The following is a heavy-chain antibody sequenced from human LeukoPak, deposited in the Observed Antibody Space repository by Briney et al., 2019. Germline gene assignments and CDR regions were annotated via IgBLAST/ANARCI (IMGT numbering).Heavy chain of an antibody. Sequence: SETLSFTCTVSGGSISSTSYYWGWIRQPPGKGLEWIGNIYYSGSTYYNPSLNSRVTISVDKSKNQFSLKLSSVTAADTAVYYCARGRAYYYGSGSPYCDYWGQGTLVTVSS. CDR2: IYYSGST. V-gene: IGHV4-39*07. D-gene: IGHD3-10*01. CDR1: GGSISSTSYY. J-gene: IGHJ4*02. CDR3: ARGRAYYYGSGSPYCDY.